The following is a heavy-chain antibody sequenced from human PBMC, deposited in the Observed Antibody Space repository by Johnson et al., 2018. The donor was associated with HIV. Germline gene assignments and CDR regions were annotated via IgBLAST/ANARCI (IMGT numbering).Heavy chain of an antibody. D-gene: IGHD2-15*01. Sequence: VQLVESGGGMVQPGGSLRLSCAASGFTFSDYYMSWIRQAPGKGLEWVSAIGAAGDKYYADSVKGRFTISRENAKNSLYLQMNTLRAGDTALYYCARDPSYCSGGSCYSDAFDIWGQGTMVTVSS. CDR2: IGAAGDK. V-gene: IGHV3-13*01. CDR1: GFTFSDYY. CDR3: ARDPSYCSGGSCYSDAFDI. J-gene: IGHJ3*02.